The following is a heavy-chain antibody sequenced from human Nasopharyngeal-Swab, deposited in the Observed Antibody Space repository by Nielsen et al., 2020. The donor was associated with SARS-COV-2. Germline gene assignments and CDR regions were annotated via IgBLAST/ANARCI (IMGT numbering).Heavy chain of an antibody. CDR3: AKSTGNYYYYYGVEV. D-gene: IGHD3-10*01. Sequence: WIRQPPWKGVEWISGISWNSANIGYADSVKGRFTISRDNAKNSLHLQMNSLRAEDMAVYYCAKSTGNYYYYYGVEVWGQGTTVTVSS. J-gene: IGHJ6*02. CDR2: ISWNSANI. V-gene: IGHV3-9*03.